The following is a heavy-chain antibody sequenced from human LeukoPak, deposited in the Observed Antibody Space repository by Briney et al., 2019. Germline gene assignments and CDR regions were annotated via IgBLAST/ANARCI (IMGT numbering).Heavy chain of an antibody. CDR3: AREATIFGVVIIPEPWFDP. CDR1: GYTFTGYY. J-gene: IGHJ5*02. D-gene: IGHD3-3*01. CDR2: INPNSGGT. Sequence: ASVKVSCKASGYTFTGYYMHWVRQAPGQGLEWMGRINPNSGGTNYAQKFQGRVTMTRDTSISTAYMELSRLRSDDTAVYYCAREATIFGVVIIPEPWFDPWGQGTLVTVSS. V-gene: IGHV1-2*06.